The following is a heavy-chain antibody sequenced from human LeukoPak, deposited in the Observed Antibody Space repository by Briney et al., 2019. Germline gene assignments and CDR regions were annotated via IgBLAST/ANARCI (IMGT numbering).Heavy chain of an antibody. J-gene: IGHJ5*02. CDR1: GYSFTGYY. V-gene: IGHV1-18*04. CDR2: ISAYSGDT. Sequence: ASVKVSCKASGYSFTGYYIHWVRQAPGQGLEWMGWISAYSGDTNYAQKFQGRVTMTTDTSTSTAYMEVRSLRSDDTAVYYCARDQVAFEAATRVTWFDPWGQGTLVTVSS. D-gene: IGHD2-15*01. CDR3: ARDQVAFEAATRVTWFDP.